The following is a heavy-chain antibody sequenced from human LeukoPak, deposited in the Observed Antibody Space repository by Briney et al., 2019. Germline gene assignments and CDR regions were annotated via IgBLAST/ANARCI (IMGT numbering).Heavy chain of an antibody. V-gene: IGHV3-21*01. CDR3: ARVGPWVNPDYYYYCMDV. CDR2: ISSSGSYI. D-gene: IGHD1-14*01. CDR1: RFTFSSYN. J-gene: IGHJ6*04. Sequence: GGSLRLSCAASRFTFSSYNMNWVRQAPGKGLEWVSSISSSGSYIYYADSVKGRFTISRDNAKNSLYLQMNSLRAEDTAVYYCARVGPWVNPDYYYYCMDVWGKGTTVTVSS.